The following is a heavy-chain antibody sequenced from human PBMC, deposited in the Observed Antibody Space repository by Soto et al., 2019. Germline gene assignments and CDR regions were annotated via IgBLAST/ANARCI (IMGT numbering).Heavy chain of an antibody. J-gene: IGHJ4*02. V-gene: IGHV3-30*02. CDR1: GFTFSSYG. D-gene: IGHD3-22*01. CDR3: VYDSSGYYIPRFDY. CDR2: IWYDGSNK. Sequence: GGSLRLSCAASGFTFSSYGMHWVRQAPGKGLEWVAVIWYDGSNKYYADSVKGRFTISRDNSKNTLYLQMNSLRAEDTAVYYCVYDSSGYYIPRFDYWGQGTLVTVSS.